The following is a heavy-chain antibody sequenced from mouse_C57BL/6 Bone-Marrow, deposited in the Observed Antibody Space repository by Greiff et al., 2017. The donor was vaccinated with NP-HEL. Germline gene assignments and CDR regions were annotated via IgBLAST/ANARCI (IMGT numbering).Heavy chain of an antibody. CDR3: ARGGYYYGSS. V-gene: IGHV1-19*01. CDR1: GYTFTDYY. D-gene: IGHD1-1*01. Sequence: EVQLQQSGPVLVKPGASVKMSCKASGYTFTDYYMNWVKQSHGKSLEWIGVINPYNGGTSYNQKFKGKATLTVDKSSSTAYMELNSLTSEDSAVYYCARGGYYYGSSWGQGTTLTVSS. J-gene: IGHJ2*01. CDR2: INPYNGGT.